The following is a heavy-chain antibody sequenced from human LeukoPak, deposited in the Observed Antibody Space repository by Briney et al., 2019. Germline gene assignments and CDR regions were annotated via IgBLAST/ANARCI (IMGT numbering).Heavy chain of an antibody. V-gene: IGHV4-31*03. D-gene: IGHD3-22*01. Sequence: PSETLSLTCTVSGGSISSGGYYWSWIRQHPGKGLEWIGYIYYSGSTYYNPSLKSRVTISVDTSKNQFSLKLSSVTAADTAVYYCARGADSSGYYYGGNNWFDPWGQGTLVTVSS. CDR1: GGSISSGGYY. J-gene: IGHJ5*02. CDR3: ARGADSSGYYYGGNNWFDP. CDR2: IYYSGST.